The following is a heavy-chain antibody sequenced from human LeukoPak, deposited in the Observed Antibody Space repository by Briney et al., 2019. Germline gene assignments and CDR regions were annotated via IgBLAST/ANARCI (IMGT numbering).Heavy chain of an antibody. V-gene: IGHV1-18*01. CDR2: ISAYNGNT. Sequence: ASVKVSCKASGYTFTSYGISWVRQAPGQGLEWMGWISAYNGNTNYAQKLQGRVTMTTDTSTSTAYMELRSLRSDDTAVYYCAAKSNDPPLNYYGMDVWGQGTTVTVPS. D-gene: IGHD2-8*01. CDR1: GYTFTSYG. CDR3: AAKSNDPPLNYYGMDV. J-gene: IGHJ6*02.